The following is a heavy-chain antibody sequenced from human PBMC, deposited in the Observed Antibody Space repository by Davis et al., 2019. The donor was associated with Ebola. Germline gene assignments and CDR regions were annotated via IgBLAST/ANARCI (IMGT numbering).Heavy chain of an antibody. CDR1: GFSFTAYW. D-gene: IGHD3-16*01. J-gene: IGHJ4*02. CDR3: ARDGGAYPMDY. V-gene: IGHV3-7*01. Sequence: GESLKISCAASGFSFTAYWMTWVRQAPGKGLEWVANIKQDGSDKYYVDSVKGRFTISRDDAKNSLYLQMNSLRVEDTAVYYCARDGGAYPMDYWGQGTLVTVSS. CDR2: IKQDGSDK.